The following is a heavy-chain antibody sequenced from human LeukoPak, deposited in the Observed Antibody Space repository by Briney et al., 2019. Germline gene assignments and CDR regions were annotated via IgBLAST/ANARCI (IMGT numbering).Heavy chain of an antibody. CDR1: GGSISSGSYY. J-gene: IGHJ4*02. CDR3: ASQLLAHYFDY. V-gene: IGHV4-61*02. Sequence: SETLSLTCTVSGGSISSGSYYWSWIRQPAGKGLEWIGRIYTSGSTNYNPSLKSRVTISVDTSKNQFSLKLSSVTAADTAVYYCASQLLAHYFDYWGQGTLVTVSS. D-gene: IGHD2-2*01. CDR2: IYTSGST.